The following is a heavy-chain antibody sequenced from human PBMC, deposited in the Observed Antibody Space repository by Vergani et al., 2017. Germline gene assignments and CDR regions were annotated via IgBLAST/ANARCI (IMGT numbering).Heavy chain of an antibody. CDR2: IYTSGST. Sequence: QVQLQQWGAGLVKPSQTLSLTCTVSGGSISSGSYYWSWIRQPAGKGLEWIGRIYTSGSTNYNPSLKSRVTISVDTSKNQFSLKLSSVTAADTAVYYCARGHGDYTYYYMDVWGKGT. D-gene: IGHD4-17*01. J-gene: IGHJ6*03. V-gene: IGHV4-61*02. CDR3: ARGHGDYTYYYMDV. CDR1: GGSISSGSYY.